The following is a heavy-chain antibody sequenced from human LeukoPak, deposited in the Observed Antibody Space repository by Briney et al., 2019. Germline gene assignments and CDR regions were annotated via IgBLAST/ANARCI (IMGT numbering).Heavy chain of an antibody. CDR1: GGSISSSSYY. V-gene: IGHV4-39*01. J-gene: IGHJ5*02. CDR2: IYYSGST. CDR3: ARPPRFGAAAGKNWFDP. Sequence: PSETLSLTCTVSGGSISSSSYYWGWIRQPPGKGLEWIGSIYYSGSTYYNPSLKSRVTISVDTSKNQFSLKLSSVTAADTAVYYCARPPRFGAAAGKNWFDPWGQGTLVTVSS. D-gene: IGHD6-13*01.